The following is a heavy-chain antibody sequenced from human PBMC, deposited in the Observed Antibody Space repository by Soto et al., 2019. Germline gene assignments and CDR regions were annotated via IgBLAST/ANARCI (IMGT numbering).Heavy chain of an antibody. V-gene: IGHV3-48*02. CDR1: GFSFNSYS. CDR2: ISSTSGTI. D-gene: IGHD3-10*01. CDR3: AGVSGSYSTSIDY. J-gene: IGHJ4*02. Sequence: GGSLRLSCAAYGFSFNSYSMNWVRQSPGKGLEWISYISSTSGTIYYADSVEGRFTISRDKTKNSLFLQMNSLGDEATAVYYCAGVSGSYSTSIDYWGQGTLVTVSS.